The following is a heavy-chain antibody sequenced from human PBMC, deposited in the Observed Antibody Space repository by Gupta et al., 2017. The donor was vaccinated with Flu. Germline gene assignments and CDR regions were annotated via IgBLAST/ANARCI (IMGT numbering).Heavy chain of an antibody. CDR1: GFIFRQYS. CDR3: ARDTLCSGSPCHVPDS. V-gene: IGHV3-30-3*01. CDR2: LSSDGSQA. D-gene: IGHD2-15*01. Sequence: QERLVASGGDVVLPGRSLRLSCETSGFIFRQYSMHWVRQAPGKGLEWVASLSSDGSQAYYGDSLKGRFIITRDNSWNRLYLQMTALLPDHTGIYYCARDTLCSGSPCHVPDSWGQGTLVTVSS. J-gene: IGHJ4*02.